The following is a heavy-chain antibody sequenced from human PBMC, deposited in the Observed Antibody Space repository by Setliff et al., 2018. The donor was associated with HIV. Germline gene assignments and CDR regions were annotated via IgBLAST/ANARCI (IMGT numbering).Heavy chain of an antibody. V-gene: IGHV4-38-2*02. CDR2: VYHSGST. CDR1: GYSVNSDYL. J-gene: IGHJ3*02. CDR3: AREDTTGYYSLSAFDI. Sequence: SETLSLTCTVSGYSVNSDYLWCWIRQPPGKGLEWIGSVYHSGSTYYNPSLKSRVTMSVDTSKNQFSLKLKSVTAADTAVYYCAREDTTGYYSLSAFDIWGQGTLVTVSS. D-gene: IGHD3-22*01.